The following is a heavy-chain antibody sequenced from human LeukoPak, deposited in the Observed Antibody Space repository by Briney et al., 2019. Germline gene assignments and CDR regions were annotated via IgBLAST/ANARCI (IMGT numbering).Heavy chain of an antibody. CDR2: INSDEST. Sequence: GGSPRLFCAASGFTLSSYWMHWVRQAPGKGLVWVSRINSDESTYADSVKGRFTISRDNAKNTLYLQMNSLRAEDTAVYYCARDRLDRNYYYGLDVWGQGTTVTVSS. D-gene: IGHD2-2*03. CDR3: ARDRLDRNYYYGLDV. CDR1: GFTLSSYW. V-gene: IGHV3-74*01. J-gene: IGHJ6*02.